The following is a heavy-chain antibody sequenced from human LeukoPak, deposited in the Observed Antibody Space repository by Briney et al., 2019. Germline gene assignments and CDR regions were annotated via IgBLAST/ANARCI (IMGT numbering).Heavy chain of an antibody. J-gene: IGHJ4*02. CDR1: GFAFSSYA. CDR3: AREIGSAARGR. D-gene: IGHD6-13*01. Sequence: GGSLRLSCEASGFAFSSYAMTWVRQAPGKGLEWVSGIGRNGDSAYYADSVKGRFTISRDNSKNTVFLQMNSLTADDTAVYYCAREIGSAARGRWGQGTLVTVSS. CDR2: IGRNGDSA. V-gene: IGHV3-23*01.